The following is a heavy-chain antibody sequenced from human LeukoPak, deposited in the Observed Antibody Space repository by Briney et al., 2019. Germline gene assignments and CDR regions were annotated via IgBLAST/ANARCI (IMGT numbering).Heavy chain of an antibody. CDR3: ARFARSPDC. CDR2: IKQDGSDR. CDR1: GFTFSSYW. V-gene: IGHV3-7*01. Sequence: GGSLRLSCAVSGFTFSSYWMSWVRQAPGKGLEWVANIKQDGSDRYYVDSVKGRFTISRDNGKNSLSLQMNSLRAEDTAVYYCARFARSPDCWGQGTLVTVSS. J-gene: IGHJ4*02. D-gene: IGHD3-10*01.